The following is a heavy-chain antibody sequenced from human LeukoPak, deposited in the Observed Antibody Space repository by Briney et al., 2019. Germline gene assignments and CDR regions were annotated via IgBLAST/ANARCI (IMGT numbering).Heavy chain of an antibody. Sequence: GGSLRLSCAASGFTFSNYAMSWVRQAPGKGLEWVSAISGSGDNTYYADSVKGRFTVSRDNSKNTLYVQMKSLRAEDTAVYYCARERGYSGSYRGPVDYWGQGTLVTVSS. CDR3: ARERGYSGSYRGPVDY. CDR1: GFTFSNYA. CDR2: ISGSGDNT. V-gene: IGHV3-23*01. D-gene: IGHD1-26*01. J-gene: IGHJ4*02.